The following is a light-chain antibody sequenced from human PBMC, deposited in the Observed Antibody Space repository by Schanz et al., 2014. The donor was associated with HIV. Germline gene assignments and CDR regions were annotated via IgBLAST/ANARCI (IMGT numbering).Light chain of an antibody. CDR2: ATS. Sequence: EIVLTQSPATLSLSPGDRATLSCRASQSLSSYLAWYQQTPGQAPRLVIYATSTRAAGIPDRFSGSGSGTXFTLTISRLEPEDXXVYYCQQYGSSPWTFGQGTRVDVK. V-gene: IGKV3-20*01. CDR3: QQYGSSPWT. J-gene: IGKJ1*01. CDR1: QSLSSY.